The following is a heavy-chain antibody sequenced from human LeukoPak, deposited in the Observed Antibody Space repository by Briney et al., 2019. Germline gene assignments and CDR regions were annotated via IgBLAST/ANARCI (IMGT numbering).Heavy chain of an antibody. V-gene: IGHV4-4*07. Sequence: SETLSLTCPVSGGSINNYYWSWIRQPAGKGLEWIGLIYSSGSTSYNPSLKSRVTMSVDTSKKQFSLRLSSVTAADAAVYYCARTPIYYFDNSGYYNWGQGTLVTVSS. J-gene: IGHJ4*02. D-gene: IGHD3-22*01. CDR2: IYSSGST. CDR1: GGSINNYY. CDR3: ARTPIYYFDNSGYYN.